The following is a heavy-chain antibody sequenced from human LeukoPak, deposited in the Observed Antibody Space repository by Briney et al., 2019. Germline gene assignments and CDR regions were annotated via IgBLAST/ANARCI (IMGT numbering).Heavy chain of an antibody. Sequence: GGSLRLSCAASGFTVSSNYMNWVRQAPGKGLEWVSVIYSGGRTYYADSVKGRFTISRDNSKNTLYLQMNSLRAEDTAVYYCARQPYDEVSWFDPWGQGTLVTVSS. CDR3: ARQPYDEVSWFDP. J-gene: IGHJ5*02. V-gene: IGHV3-53*01. CDR1: GFTVSSNY. D-gene: IGHD3-3*01. CDR2: IYSGGRT.